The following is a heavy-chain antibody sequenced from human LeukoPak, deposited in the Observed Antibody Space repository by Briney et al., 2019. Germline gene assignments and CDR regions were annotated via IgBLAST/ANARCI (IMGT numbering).Heavy chain of an antibody. D-gene: IGHD6-13*01. CDR2: ISSSSSYI. CDR1: GFTFSSYS. CDR3: AGGKGSSWYKSWFDP. J-gene: IGHJ5*02. V-gene: IGHV3-21*01. Sequence: GGSLRLSCAASGFTFSSYSMNWVRQAPGKGLEWVSSISSSSSYIYYADSVKGRFTISRDNAKNSLYLQMNSLRAEDTAVYYWAGGKGSSWYKSWFDPWGQGTLVTVSS.